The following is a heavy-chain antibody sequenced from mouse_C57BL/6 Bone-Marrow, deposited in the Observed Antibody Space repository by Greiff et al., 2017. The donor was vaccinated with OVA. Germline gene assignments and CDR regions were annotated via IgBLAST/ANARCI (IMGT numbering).Heavy chain of an antibody. V-gene: IGHV1-5*01. CDR2: IYPGNSDT. CDR1: GYTFTSYW. CDR3: TRSPLTGTEAWFAY. D-gene: IGHD4-1*01. J-gene: IGHJ3*01. Sequence: VQLQQSGTVLARPGASVKMSCKTSGYTFTSYWMHWVKQRPGQGLEWIGAIYPGNSDTSYNQKFKGKAKLTAVTSASTAYMELSSLTNEDSAVYYCTRSPLTGTEAWFAYWGQGTLVTVSA.